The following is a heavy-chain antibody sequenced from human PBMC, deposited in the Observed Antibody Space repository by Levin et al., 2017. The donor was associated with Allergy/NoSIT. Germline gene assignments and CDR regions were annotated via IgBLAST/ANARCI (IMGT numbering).Heavy chain of an antibody. CDR3: AREPRIYGGNSVIWYFDL. D-gene: IGHD4-23*01. J-gene: IGHJ2*01. Sequence: PGESLKISCAASGFTFSSYSLHWVRHAPGKGLEWVAAISYDGSNKYYADSVKARFTISRDNSKTMMYLQMNSLRPEDTSMYYCAREPRIYGGNSVIWYFDLWGRGTLVTVSS. V-gene: IGHV3-30*03. CDR1: GFTFSSYS. CDR2: ISYDGSNK.